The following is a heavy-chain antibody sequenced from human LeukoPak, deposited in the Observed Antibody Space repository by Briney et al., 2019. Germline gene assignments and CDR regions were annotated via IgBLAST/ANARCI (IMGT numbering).Heavy chain of an antibody. D-gene: IGHD3-22*01. CDR3: ARVRDSSGYYTPHFDY. J-gene: IGHJ4*02. CDR1: GFTFSSYA. CDR2: IYSGGST. V-gene: IGHV3-53*01. Sequence: GGSLRLSCAASGFTFSSYAMSWVRQAPGKGLEWVSVIYSGGSTYYADSVKGRFTISRDNSKNTLYLQMNSLRAEDTAVYYCARVRDSSGYYTPHFDYWGQGTLVTVSS.